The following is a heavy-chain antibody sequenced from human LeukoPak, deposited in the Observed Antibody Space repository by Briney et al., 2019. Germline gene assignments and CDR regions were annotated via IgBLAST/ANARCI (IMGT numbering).Heavy chain of an antibody. CDR1: GGTFSSYA. D-gene: IGHD6-13*01. Sequence: ASVKVSCKASGGTFSSYAISWGRQAPGQGLEWMGGIIPIFGTANYAQKFQGRVTITADESTSTAYMELSSLRSEDTAVYYCAREAHSSSWYLTEWFDPWGQGTLVTVSS. CDR2: IIPIFGTA. J-gene: IGHJ5*02. CDR3: AREAHSSSWYLTEWFDP. V-gene: IGHV1-69*13.